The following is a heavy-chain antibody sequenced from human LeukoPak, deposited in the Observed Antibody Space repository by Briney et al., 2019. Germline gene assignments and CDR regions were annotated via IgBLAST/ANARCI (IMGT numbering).Heavy chain of an antibody. CDR2: IRYDGSDK. CDR3: AKIGAVAGHFDY. CDR1: GFTFSRYG. Sequence: HPGGSLRLSCAASGFTFSRYGMHWVRQAPGKGLEWVAFIRYDGSDKSYADSVKGRFTISRDNSKNTLYLQMNSLRAEDTAMYHCAKIGAVAGHFDYWGQGTLVTVSS. D-gene: IGHD6-19*01. J-gene: IGHJ4*02. V-gene: IGHV3-30*02.